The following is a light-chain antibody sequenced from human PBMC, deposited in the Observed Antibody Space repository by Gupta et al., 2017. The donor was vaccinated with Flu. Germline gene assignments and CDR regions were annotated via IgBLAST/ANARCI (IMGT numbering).Light chain of an antibody. CDR3: AAWDDSLNGHYV. J-gene: IGLJ1*01. CDR2: GNS. CDR1: SSNIGSNT. Sequence: QSVLAQPPPASGTTRQRVTISCSASSSNIGSNTVNWYQQVPVMAPKLLIYGNSQRPSGVPDRFSGSKSGTSASLAINGLQSEDEADYYCAAWDDSLNGHYVFGTGTKVTVL. V-gene: IGLV1-44*01.